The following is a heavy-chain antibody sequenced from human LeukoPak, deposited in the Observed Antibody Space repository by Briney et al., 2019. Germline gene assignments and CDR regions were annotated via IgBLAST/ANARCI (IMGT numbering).Heavy chain of an antibody. CDR3: ARTTSARRITIFGVVIHYYFDY. Sequence: ASVKVSCKASGGTFSSYAISWVRQAPGQGLEWMGRIIPIFGTANYAQKFQGRVTITTDESTSTAYMELSSLRSDDTAVYYCARTTSARRITIFGVVIHYYFDYWGQGTLVTVSS. CDR1: GGTFSSYA. V-gene: IGHV1-69*05. D-gene: IGHD3-3*01. CDR2: IIPIFGTA. J-gene: IGHJ4*02.